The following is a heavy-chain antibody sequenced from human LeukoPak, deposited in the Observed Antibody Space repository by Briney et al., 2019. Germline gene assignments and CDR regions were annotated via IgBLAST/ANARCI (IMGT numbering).Heavy chain of an antibody. CDR2: ISAGNDI. Sequence: GGSLRLSCAASGFSFNNYAMVWVRQTPGKGLEWVSVISAGNDIVYADSVKGRFSISRDSSKNTLYLQMNSLRVEDTAVYYCATSPHYCSSTSCYFLYGMDVWGQGTTVTVSS. V-gene: IGHV3-23*01. CDR3: ATSPHYCSSTSCYFLYGMDV. CDR1: GFSFNNYA. D-gene: IGHD2-2*01. J-gene: IGHJ6*02.